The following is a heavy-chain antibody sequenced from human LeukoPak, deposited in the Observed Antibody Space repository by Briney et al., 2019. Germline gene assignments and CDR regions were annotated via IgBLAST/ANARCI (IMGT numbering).Heavy chain of an antibody. V-gene: IGHV1-69*05. J-gene: IGHJ4*02. Sequence: SVKVSCKASGGTFSSYAISWVRQAPGQGLEWMGRIIPIFGTANYAQKFQGGVTITTDESTSTAYMELSSLRSEDTAVYYCATQMTDLLNAWSWGQGTLVTVSS. CDR3: ATQMTDLLNAWS. D-gene: IGHD2-21*02. CDR1: GGTFSSYA. CDR2: IIPIFGTA.